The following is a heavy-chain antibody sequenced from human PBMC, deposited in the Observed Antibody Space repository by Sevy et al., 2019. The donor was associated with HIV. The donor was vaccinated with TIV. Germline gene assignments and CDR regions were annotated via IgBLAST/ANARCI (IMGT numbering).Heavy chain of an antibody. Sequence: ASVKVSCKASGYTFTGHYMHWVRQAPGQGLEWMGWINPNSGSTDYAQKFQGRVTLTRDTSISTAYLELSGLTSDDTAVYYCARVFPYCSGGSCYSPYDAFDIWGQGTMVTVSS. CDR2: INPNSGST. D-gene: IGHD2-15*01. CDR1: GYTFTGHY. V-gene: IGHV1-2*02. CDR3: ARVFPYCSGGSCYSPYDAFDI. J-gene: IGHJ3*02.